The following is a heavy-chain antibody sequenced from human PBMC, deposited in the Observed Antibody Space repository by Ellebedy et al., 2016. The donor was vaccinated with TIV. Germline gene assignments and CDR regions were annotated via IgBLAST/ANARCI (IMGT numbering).Heavy chain of an antibody. CDR2: IFDSGGT. CDR3: ARSSISVFGVTDAFDI. D-gene: IGHD3-3*01. J-gene: IGHJ3*02. Sequence: SETLSLTCTVSGGSINDYFWSWVRQPPGNGLEWLGYIFDSGGTIYKPSLRSRVTISLDKSQKHVSLNLTSVTAADTAIYFCARSSISVFGVTDAFDIWGQGTLVTVSS. CDR1: GGSINDYF. V-gene: IGHV4-59*01.